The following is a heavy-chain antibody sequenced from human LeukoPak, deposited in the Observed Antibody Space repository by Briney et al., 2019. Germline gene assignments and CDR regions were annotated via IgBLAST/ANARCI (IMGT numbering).Heavy chain of an antibody. V-gene: IGHV3-66*01. Sequence: GSLRLSCAASGFSVRSKYMSWVRQAPGKGLEWVSVIYIGGDTYYADSVKGRFTISRDNSKNTLYLQMNTLRVEDTAVYFCARGGDGGYDFDYWGLGTLVTVSS. CDR1: GFSVRSKY. CDR3: ARGGDGGYDFDY. J-gene: IGHJ4*02. D-gene: IGHD5-12*01. CDR2: IYIGGDT.